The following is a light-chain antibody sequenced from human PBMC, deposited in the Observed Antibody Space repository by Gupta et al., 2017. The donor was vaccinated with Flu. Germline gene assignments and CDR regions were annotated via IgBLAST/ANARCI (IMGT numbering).Light chain of an antibody. CDR1: KLEDKY. CDR2: HDN. Sequence: SYDLTQSPSVSVSPGQTANITCSGDKLEDKYVAWYQQRPGQSPILVIYHDNKRPSGIPERFSGSNSGNTATLTISGAQLGDEADFYCQAWDSITATKVFGAGTKVTVL. CDR3: QAWDSITATKV. J-gene: IGLJ1*01. V-gene: IGLV3-1*01.